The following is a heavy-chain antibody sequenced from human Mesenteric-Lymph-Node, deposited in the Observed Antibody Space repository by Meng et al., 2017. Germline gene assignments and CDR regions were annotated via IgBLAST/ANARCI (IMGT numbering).Heavy chain of an antibody. V-gene: IGHV4-31*03. CDR3: ARVSSGWDYFDY. D-gene: IGHD6-19*01. J-gene: IGHJ4*02. Sequence: QLKESGPGLVNPSQTLSLTCTVSGGSVSSGGYYWTWIRQHPGKGLEWFGHIYYSGSTFYNPSLKRRVIISIDTSKNQFSLNLRSVTAADTAVYYCARVSSGWDYFDYWGQGTLVTVSS. CDR2: IYYSGST. CDR1: GGSVSSGGYY.